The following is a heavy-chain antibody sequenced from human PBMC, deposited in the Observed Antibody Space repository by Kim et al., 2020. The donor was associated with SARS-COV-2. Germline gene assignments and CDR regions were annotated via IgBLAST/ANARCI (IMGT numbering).Heavy chain of an antibody. Sequence: YAQKFQGRVTMTRDTSTSTVYMELSSLRSEDTAGYYCAREGYDMGSFDYWGQGTLVTVSS. V-gene: IGHV1-46*01. D-gene: IGHD3-9*01. J-gene: IGHJ4*02. CDR3: AREGYDMGSFDY.